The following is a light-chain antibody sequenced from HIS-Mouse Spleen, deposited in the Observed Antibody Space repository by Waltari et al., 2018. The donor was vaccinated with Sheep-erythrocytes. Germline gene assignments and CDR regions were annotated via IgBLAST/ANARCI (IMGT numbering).Light chain of an antibody. CDR1: KLGDKY. V-gene: IGLV3-1*01. CDR3: QAWDSSTAWNVV. J-gene: IGLJ2*01. Sequence: SYELTQPPSVSVSPGQTASITCSGDKLGDKYACWYQQKPGQSPVLVIYQDSKRPSGFPERFSGSNFGNKATLTISGTQAMDEADYYCQAWDSSTAWNVVFGGGTKLTVL. CDR2: QDS.